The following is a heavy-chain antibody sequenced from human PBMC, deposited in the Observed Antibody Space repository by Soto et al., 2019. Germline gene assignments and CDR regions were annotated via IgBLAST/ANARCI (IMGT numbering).Heavy chain of an antibody. Sequence: LSLTFTVSGGSISKNDYYWAWIRQPPGKGLEWIGTIYYSGNTYYNPSLKSRVTISVDTSKDQFSLKLSSVTAADTAVYHCARLDKVLVQTFDYWGQGTLVTVSS. D-gene: IGHD5-18*01. CDR1: GGSISKNDYY. CDR2: IYYSGNT. J-gene: IGHJ4*02. V-gene: IGHV4-39*01. CDR3: ARLDKVLVQTFDY.